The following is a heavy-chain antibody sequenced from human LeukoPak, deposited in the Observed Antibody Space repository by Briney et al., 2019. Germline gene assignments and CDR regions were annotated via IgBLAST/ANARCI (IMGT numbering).Heavy chain of an antibody. CDR2: IYHSGST. CDR1: GYSISSGYY. Sequence: SETLSLTCTVSGYSISSGYYWGWIRQPLGKGLEWIGSIYHSGSTYYNPSLKSRVTISVDTSKNQFSLKLSSVTAADTAVYYCARDFDSSGYYRYNWFDPWGQGTLVTVSS. D-gene: IGHD3-22*01. V-gene: IGHV4-38-2*02. J-gene: IGHJ5*02. CDR3: ARDFDSSGYYRYNWFDP.